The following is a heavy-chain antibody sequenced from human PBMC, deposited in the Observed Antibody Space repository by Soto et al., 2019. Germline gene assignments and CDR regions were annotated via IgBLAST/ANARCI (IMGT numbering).Heavy chain of an antibody. V-gene: IGHV3-7*05. Sequence: GGSLRLSCAASGFTFSSYWMSWVRQAPGKGLEWVANIKQDGSEKYYVDSVKGRFTISRDNAKNSLYLQMNSLRAEDTAVYYCARDRPYYDFLNWFDPWGQGTLVTVSS. CDR1: GFTFSSYW. J-gene: IGHJ5*02. CDR3: ARDRPYYDFLNWFDP. D-gene: IGHD3-3*01. CDR2: IKQDGSEK.